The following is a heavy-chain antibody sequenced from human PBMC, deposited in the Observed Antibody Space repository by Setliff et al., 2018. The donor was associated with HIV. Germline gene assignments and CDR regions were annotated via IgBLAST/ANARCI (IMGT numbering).Heavy chain of an antibody. D-gene: IGHD1-26*01. V-gene: IGHV3-21*01. Sequence: LRLSCAASGFTFSSYSMNWVRQAPGRGLEWVSSISSSSTYIYYADSVRGRFTISRDNAKNSLYLQMNSLRAEDTAVYYCARVGVGATVFFDYWGQGTLVTVSS. CDR2: ISSSSTYI. J-gene: IGHJ4*02. CDR3: ARVGVGATVFFDY. CDR1: GFTFSSYS.